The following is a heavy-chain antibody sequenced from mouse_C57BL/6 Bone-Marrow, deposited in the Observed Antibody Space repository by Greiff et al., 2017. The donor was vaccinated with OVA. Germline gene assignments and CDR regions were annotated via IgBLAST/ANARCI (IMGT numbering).Heavy chain of an antibody. CDR2: WTNANY. CDR3: WREDSSGSGYYFDY. CDR1: ISLRTSGMCF. V-gene: IGHV8-2*01. Sequence: QVTLKESGPGILQPSPTLSLACTFSGISLRTSGMCFSWLRKPSGTALGWLASLWTNANYYHPSLKSRLTISKETSNYQVFLKLTSVDTADSATYYGAWREDSSGSGYYFDYWGQGTTLTVSS. J-gene: IGHJ2*01. D-gene: IGHD3-2*02.